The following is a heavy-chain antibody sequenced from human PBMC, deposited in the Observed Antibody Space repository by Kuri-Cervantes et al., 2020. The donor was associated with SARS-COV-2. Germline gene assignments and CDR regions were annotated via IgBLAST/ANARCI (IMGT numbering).Heavy chain of an antibody. J-gene: IGHJ4*02. CDR3: ARGAYYAMASHFDY. Sequence: GGSLRLSCAASGFTFSSYAMHWVRQAPGKGLEWVSVISYDGSNKYYADSVKGRFTISRDNTKNTLYLQMNSLRADHTAVYYCARGAYYAMASHFDYWGQGTLVTVSS. CDR2: ISYDGSNK. D-gene: IGHD2-8*01. CDR1: GFTFSSYA. V-gene: IGHV3-30-3*01.